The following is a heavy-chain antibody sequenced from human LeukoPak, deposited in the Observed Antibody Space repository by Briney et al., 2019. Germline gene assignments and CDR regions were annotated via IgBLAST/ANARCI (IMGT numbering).Heavy chain of an antibody. V-gene: IGHV1-46*01. CDR3: TVRERDY. J-gene: IGHJ4*02. CDR1: GYTFTRYY. Sequence: ASVKVSCKASGYTFTRYYMHWVRQAPGQGLEWMGMINTSGGSTNYAQKFQGRVTMTRDTSISTAYMELSRLRSDDTAVYYCTVRERDYWGQGTLVTVSS. D-gene: IGHD3-10*01. CDR2: INTSGGST.